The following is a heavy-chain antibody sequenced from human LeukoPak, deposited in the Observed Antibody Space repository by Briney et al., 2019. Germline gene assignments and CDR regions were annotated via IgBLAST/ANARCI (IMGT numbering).Heavy chain of an antibody. V-gene: IGHV3-30*02. CDR2: IRYDGSDK. D-gene: IGHD4-17*01. CDR3: VRKSAHGDNAGH. J-gene: IGHJ4*02. Sequence: GGSLRLSCAASGFTFSSYGMHWVRQAPGKGLEWVAVIRYDGSDKYYADSVKGRFTISRDNSKNTLYSQMDSLRVEDTAVYHCVRKSAHGDNAGHWGQGTLVTVSS. CDR1: GFTFSSYG.